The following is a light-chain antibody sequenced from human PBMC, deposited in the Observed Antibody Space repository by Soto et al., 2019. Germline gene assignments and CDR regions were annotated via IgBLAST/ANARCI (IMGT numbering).Light chain of an antibody. Sequence: QSVLTQPPSASGTPGQRVTISCSGSSSNIGSNPVNWYQQLPGTAPKLLIYSNNQRPSGVPDRFSGSTSGTSGSLAISGLQSEDEADYFCAACDDSLNGLEFGGGTKVTV. V-gene: IGLV1-44*01. CDR2: SNN. CDR1: SSNIGSNP. J-gene: IGLJ2*01. CDR3: AACDDSLNGLE.